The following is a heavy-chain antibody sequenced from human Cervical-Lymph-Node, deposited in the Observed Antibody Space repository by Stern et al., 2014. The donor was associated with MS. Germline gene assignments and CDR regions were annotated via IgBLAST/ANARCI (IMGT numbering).Heavy chain of an antibody. Sequence: QVQLVQSGAEPKKPGASVKVSCKASGYTFTSYGISSVRQAPGQGLEWMDWISADNGNANYAQKLQGRVTMTRDTSTTTAYMELRSLRSDDTAFYYCARGLATTGLNWFDTWGQGTLVTVSS. J-gene: IGHJ5*02. CDR3: ARGLATTGLNWFDT. CDR2: ISADNGNA. CDR1: GYTFTSYG. D-gene: IGHD3-9*01. V-gene: IGHV1-18*01.